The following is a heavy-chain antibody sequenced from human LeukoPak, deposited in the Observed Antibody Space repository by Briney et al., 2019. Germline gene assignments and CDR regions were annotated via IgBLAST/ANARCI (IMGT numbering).Heavy chain of an antibody. D-gene: IGHD3-10*01. CDR3: ARGTLWFGELNNFDY. J-gene: IGHJ4*02. CDR2: IRQDGTDK. Sequence: SGGSLRLSCAASGFTFSKNGMHWVRQAPGKGLEWVAYIRQDGTDKYYADSVKGRFTISRDNSKNTLYLQMNSLRAEDTAVYYCARGTLWFGELNNFDYWGQGTLVTVSS. CDR1: GFTFSKNG. V-gene: IGHV3-30*02.